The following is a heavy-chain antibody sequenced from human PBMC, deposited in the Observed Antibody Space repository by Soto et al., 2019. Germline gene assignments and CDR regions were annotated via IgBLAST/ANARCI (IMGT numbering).Heavy chain of an antibody. CDR2: INHSGST. CDR3: ARGLETGTPSPFDY. Sequence: QVQLQQWGAGLLKPSETLSLTCAVYGGSFSGYYWSWIRQPPGKGLEWIGEINHSGSTNYNPSLKSRVTISVDTSKNQCSLKLSSVTAADTAVYYCARGLETGTPSPFDYWGQGTLVTVSS. D-gene: IGHD1-1*01. CDR1: GGSFSGYY. J-gene: IGHJ4*02. V-gene: IGHV4-34*01.